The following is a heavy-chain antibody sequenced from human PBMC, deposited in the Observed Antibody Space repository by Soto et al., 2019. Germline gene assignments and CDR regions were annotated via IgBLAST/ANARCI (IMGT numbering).Heavy chain of an antibody. CDR3: GGIAAREGNYYYYYGMDV. Sequence: EVQLVESGGGLVKPGGSLRLSCAASGFTFSSYSMNWVRQAPGKGLEWVSSISSSSSYIYYADSVKGRYTISRDNAKNSLYLQMNSLRAEDTAVYYCGGIAAREGNYYYYYGMDVWGQGTTVTVSS. J-gene: IGHJ6*02. CDR1: GFTFSSYS. V-gene: IGHV3-21*01. CDR2: ISSSSSYI. D-gene: IGHD6-6*01.